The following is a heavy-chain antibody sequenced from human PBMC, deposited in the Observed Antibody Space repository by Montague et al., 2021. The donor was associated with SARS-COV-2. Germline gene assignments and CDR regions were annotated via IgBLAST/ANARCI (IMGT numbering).Heavy chain of an antibody. Sequence: SETLSLTCAGDVGCGGGEYWRRMGKHPAEGQSRKGEVSRRGSANYNPSLKSRVTISVDTSKNQFSLKLSSVTAADTAVYYCARVRYYGSGTSLGMDVWGQGTTVTVSS. CDR2: VSRRGSA. CDR3: ARVRYYGSGTSLGMDV. V-gene: IGHV4-34*01. CDR1: VGCGGGEY. D-gene: IGHD3-10*01. J-gene: IGHJ6*02.